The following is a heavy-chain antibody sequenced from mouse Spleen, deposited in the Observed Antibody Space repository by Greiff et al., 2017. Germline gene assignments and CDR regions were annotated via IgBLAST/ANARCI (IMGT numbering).Heavy chain of an antibody. D-gene: IGHD1-1*01. V-gene: IGHV5-9*01. CDR1: GFTFSSYA. CDR2: ISSGGGNT. CDR3: ARQNYGSSYWYFDV. Sequence: EVMLVESGGGLVKLGGSLKLSCAASGFTFSSYAMSWVRQTPEKRLEWVATISSGGGNTYYPDSVKGRFTISRDNAKNTLYLQMSSLKSEDTAMYYCARQNYGSSYWYFDVWGAGTTVTVSS. J-gene: IGHJ1*01.